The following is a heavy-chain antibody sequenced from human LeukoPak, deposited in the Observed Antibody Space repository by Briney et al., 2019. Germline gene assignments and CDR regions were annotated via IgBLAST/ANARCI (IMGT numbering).Heavy chain of an antibody. CDR2: IIPIFGTA. V-gene: IGHV1-69*13. D-gene: IGHD2-2*01. CDR3: ARDRCSSTSCPFDY. Sequence: SVKVSCKASGYTFTSYAISWVRQAPGQGLEWMGGIIPIFGTANYAQKFQGRVTITADESTSTAYMELSSLRSEDTAVYHCARDRCSSTSCPFDYWGQGTLVTVSS. CDR1: GYTFTSYA. J-gene: IGHJ4*02.